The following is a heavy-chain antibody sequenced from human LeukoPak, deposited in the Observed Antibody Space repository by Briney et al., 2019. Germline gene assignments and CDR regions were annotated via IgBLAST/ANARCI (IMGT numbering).Heavy chain of an antibody. Sequence: GGSLRLSCAASGFTFTNLAMIWVRQSPGQGLEWVSATDGSGGSTYYADSVKGRFTISRDNSKNTLHMEMNSLRAEDTAVYYCARENYFSFDRWGQGILVTVSS. J-gene: IGHJ4*02. D-gene: IGHD1-7*01. V-gene: IGHV3-23*01. CDR1: GFTFTNLA. CDR3: ARENYFSFDR. CDR2: TDGSGGST.